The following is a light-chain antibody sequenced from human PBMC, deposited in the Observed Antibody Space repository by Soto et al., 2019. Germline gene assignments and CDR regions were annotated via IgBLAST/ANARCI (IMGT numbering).Light chain of an antibody. CDR2: EVN. CDR3: TSYAVSNIP. Sequence: QSALTQPPSASGSPGQSVTISCTGTSSDVGGYNYVSWYQQHPGKAPKLIIYEVNQRPSGVPDRFSGSKSGNTASLTVSGLQAEDEADYYCTSYAVSNIPIGGGTQLTVL. J-gene: IGLJ2*01. V-gene: IGLV2-8*01. CDR1: SSDVGGYNY.